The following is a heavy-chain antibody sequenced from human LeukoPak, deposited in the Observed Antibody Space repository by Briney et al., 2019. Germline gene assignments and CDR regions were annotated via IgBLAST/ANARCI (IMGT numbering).Heavy chain of an antibody. Sequence: GGSLRLSCAASGFTFSSYSMNWVRQAPGKGLEWVANIKQDGSEKYYVDSVKGRFTISRDNAKNSLYLQMNSLRAEDTAVYYCARDPILRFLEWSTEYYFDYWGQGTLVTVSS. V-gene: IGHV3-7*01. CDR3: ARDPILRFLEWSTEYYFDY. CDR2: IKQDGSEK. CDR1: GFTFSSYS. D-gene: IGHD3-3*01. J-gene: IGHJ4*02.